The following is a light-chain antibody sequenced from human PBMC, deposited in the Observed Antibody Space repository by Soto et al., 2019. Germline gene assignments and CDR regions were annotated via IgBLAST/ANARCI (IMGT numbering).Light chain of an antibody. V-gene: IGLV1-40*01. Sequence: QSVLTQPPSVSGAPGQRVTISCTGSSSNIGAGYDVHWYQQLPGTAPKLIIYGTTNRPSGVPDRCSGSKSGTSASLAITGLQAEYEADYYCQSYDGTLSGSYVFGIGTKLTVL. CDR2: GTT. CDR3: QSYDGTLSGSYV. J-gene: IGLJ1*01. CDR1: SSNIGAGYD.